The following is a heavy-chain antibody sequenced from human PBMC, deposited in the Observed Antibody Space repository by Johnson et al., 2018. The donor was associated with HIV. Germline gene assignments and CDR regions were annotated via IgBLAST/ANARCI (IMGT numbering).Heavy chain of an antibody. D-gene: IGHD3-16*01. Sequence: EVQLVESGGGLVQPGGSLRLSCAASGFTFSNAWMSWVRQAPGKGLEWVGRIKSKSDGGTTDYAAPARGRFTISRDDSKNTLYLQMNSLRAEDTAVYYCAKGLGGAFDIWGQGTMVTVSS. CDR1: GFTFSNAW. V-gene: IGHV3-15*01. J-gene: IGHJ3*02. CDR3: AKGLGGAFDI. CDR2: IKSKSDGGTT.